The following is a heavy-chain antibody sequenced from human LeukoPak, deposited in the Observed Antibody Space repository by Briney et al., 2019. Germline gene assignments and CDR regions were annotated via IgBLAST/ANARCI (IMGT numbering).Heavy chain of an antibody. V-gene: IGHV1-3*01. D-gene: IGHD6-25*01. CDR3: ARDSIGDYWYFDL. Sequence: ASVKVSCKASGYTFTTYSIHWVRQAPGQRLEWMGWINVGNSNTKYSQKYQGRVTIIRDTSASTTYMELSSLTSEDTAVYYCARDSIGDYWYFDLWGRGTLVTASS. CDR1: GYTFTTYS. CDR2: INVGNSNT. J-gene: IGHJ2*01.